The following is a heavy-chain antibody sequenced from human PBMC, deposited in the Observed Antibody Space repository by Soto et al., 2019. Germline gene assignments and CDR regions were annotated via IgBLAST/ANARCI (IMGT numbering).Heavy chain of an antibody. D-gene: IGHD6-13*01. Sequence: VQLQESGPGLVKPSQTLSLTCTVSGGSISSGGYYWSWIRQHPGKGLEWVSAISGSGGSTYYADSVKGRFTISRDNSKNTLYLQMNSLRAEDTAVYYCAKGRLSSSWYQGYFQHWGQGTLVTVSS. CDR3: AKGRLSSSWYQGYFQH. CDR2: ISGSGGST. V-gene: IGHV3-23*01. J-gene: IGHJ1*01. CDR1: GGSISSGGYY.